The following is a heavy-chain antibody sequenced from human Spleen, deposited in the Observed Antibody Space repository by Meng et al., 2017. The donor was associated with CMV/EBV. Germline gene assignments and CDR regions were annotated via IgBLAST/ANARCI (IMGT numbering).Heavy chain of an antibody. CDR3: ARSPRNYYYYGMDV. J-gene: IGHJ6*02. CDR1: GFTFSSYW. CDR2: IKQDGSEK. Sequence: SCAASGFTFSSYWMSWVRQAPGKGLEWVANIKQDGSEKYYVDSVKGRFTISRDNAKNSLYLQMNSLRAEDTAVYYCARSPRNYYYYGMDVWGQGTTVTVSS. V-gene: IGHV3-7*01. D-gene: IGHD1-14*01.